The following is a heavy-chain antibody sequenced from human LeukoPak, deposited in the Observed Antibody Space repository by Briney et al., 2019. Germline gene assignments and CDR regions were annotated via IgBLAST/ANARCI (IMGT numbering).Heavy chain of an antibody. D-gene: IGHD3-10*01. Sequence: PGGSLRLSCEASGFTFLSYWMSWVRQAPGKGLEWVANIKQDESEKYYVDSVRGRFTISRDNDKNSLYLQMNNLRAEDTAVYYCARPSYSSGSYYLDWGQGTLVTVSS. V-gene: IGHV3-7*01. CDR2: IKQDESEK. CDR1: GFTFLSYW. J-gene: IGHJ4*02. CDR3: ARPSYSSGSYYLD.